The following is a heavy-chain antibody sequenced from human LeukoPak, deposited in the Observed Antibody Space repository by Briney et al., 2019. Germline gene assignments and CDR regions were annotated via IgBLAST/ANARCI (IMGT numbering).Heavy chain of an antibody. J-gene: IGHJ4*02. CDR1: GYSISSGYY. V-gene: IGHV4-38-2*02. CDR2: IYHSGSA. D-gene: IGHD6-19*01. Sequence: SETLSLTCTVSGYSISSGYYWGWIRQPPGKGLEWIGSIYHSGSAYYNPSLKSRVTISVDTSKNQFSLKLRSVTAADTAVYYCARDGTDSSGPIFDYWGQGTLVTVSS. CDR3: ARDGTDSSGPIFDY.